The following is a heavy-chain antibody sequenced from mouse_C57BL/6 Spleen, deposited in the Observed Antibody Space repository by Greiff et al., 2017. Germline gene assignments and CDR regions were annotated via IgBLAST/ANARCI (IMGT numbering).Heavy chain of an antibody. V-gene: IGHV1-72*01. D-gene: IGHD2-3*01. CDR1: GYTFTSYW. Sequence: VQLQQPGAELVKPGASVKLSCKASGYTFTSYWMHWVKQRPGRGLEWIGMIDTNSGGTKYNEKFKSKAKLTVDKPSSTAYMQLSSLTSEDSAVYYCARDDGYDYYAMDYWGQGTSVTVSS. CDR2: IDTNSGGT. CDR3: ARDDGYDYYAMDY. J-gene: IGHJ4*01.